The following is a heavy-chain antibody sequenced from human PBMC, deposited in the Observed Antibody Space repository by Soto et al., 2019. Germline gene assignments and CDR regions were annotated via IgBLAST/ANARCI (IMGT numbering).Heavy chain of an antibody. J-gene: IGHJ4*02. CDR2: IYRSGST. CDR1: GYSISTGYY. D-gene: IGHD3-22*01. V-gene: IGHV4-38-2*01. Sequence: SETLSLTFAVSGYSISTGYYWGWIRQPPGKGLEWIGSIYRSGSTYYNPSLKSRVTISMGMSKNQFSLKLTSVTAADTAVYYCARVAYFDTTGYYYYFDYWGQGTLVTVS. CDR3: ARVAYFDTTGYYYYFDY.